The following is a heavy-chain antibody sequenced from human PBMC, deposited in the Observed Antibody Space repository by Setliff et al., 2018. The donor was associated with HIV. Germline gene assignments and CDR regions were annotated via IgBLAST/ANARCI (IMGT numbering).Heavy chain of an antibody. V-gene: IGHV3-7*03. CDR2: IRRDGNEK. J-gene: IGHJ4*02. Sequence: PGGSLRLSCATSTFTFDSFSMTWVRQAPGKGLEWVANIRRDGNEKYYVDSVKGRFTISRDNAKNSLYLQMNSLRAEDTAVYYCARDISLGILYTTPDYWGQGTLVTV. CDR1: TFTFDSFS. CDR3: ARDISLGILYTTPDY. D-gene: IGHD2-15*01.